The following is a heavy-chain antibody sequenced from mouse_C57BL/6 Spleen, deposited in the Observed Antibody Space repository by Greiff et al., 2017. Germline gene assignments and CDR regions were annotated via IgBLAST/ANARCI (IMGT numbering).Heavy chain of an antibody. CDR2: INPNNGGT. D-gene: IGHD3-3*01. Sequence: EVQLQQSGPELVKPGASVKMSCKASGYTFTDYNMHWVKQSPGKSLEWIGYINPNNGGTSYNQKFKGKATLTVNKSSSTAYMGLRSLTSEESAVYYCAKGGTEDAMDYWGQGTSVTVSS. V-gene: IGHV1-22*01. CDR3: AKGGTEDAMDY. CDR1: GYTFTDYN. J-gene: IGHJ4*01.